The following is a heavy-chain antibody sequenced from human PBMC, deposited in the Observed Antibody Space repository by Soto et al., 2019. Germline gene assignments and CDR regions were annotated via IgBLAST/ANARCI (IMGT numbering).Heavy chain of an antibody. CDR2: IYWNDDK. J-gene: IGHJ4*02. CDR3: AHRRGIAAIATFDY. V-gene: IGHV2-5*01. Sequence: QITLEESGPSLVKPTQTLTLTCTFSGFSLKNSGVGVAWIRQPPGKALEWLALIYWNDDKRYSPTLKNKININKDTSKNQVILTMNNIDTVDTGTYYCAHRRGIAAIATFDYLGQGMLVTVSS. CDR1: GFSLKNSGVG. D-gene: IGHD6-13*01.